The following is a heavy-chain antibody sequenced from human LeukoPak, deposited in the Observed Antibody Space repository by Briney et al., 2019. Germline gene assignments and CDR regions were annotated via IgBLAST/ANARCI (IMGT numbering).Heavy chain of an antibody. CDR2: ISYDGSNK. CDR1: GFTFSSYG. J-gene: IGHJ5*02. V-gene: IGHV3-30*03. CDR3: GPFLPAAIRVTRGGWFDP. D-gene: IGHD2-2*01. Sequence: PGGSLRLPCAASGFTFSSYGMHWVRQAPGKGLEWVAVISYDGSNKYYADSVKGRFTISRDNSKNTLYLQMNSLRAEDTAVYYCGPFLPAAIRVTRGGWFDPWGQGTLVTVSS.